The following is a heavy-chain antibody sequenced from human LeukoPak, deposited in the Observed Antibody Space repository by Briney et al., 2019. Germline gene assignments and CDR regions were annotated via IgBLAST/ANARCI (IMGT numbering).Heavy chain of an antibody. CDR1: GYTFTSYD. D-gene: IGHD4-17*01. J-gene: IGHJ3*02. V-gene: IGHV1-8*03. CDR3: ARITTTVSNAFDI. CDR2: MNPNSGNT. Sequence: ASVKVSCKASGYTFTSYDINWVRQATGQGLEWMGWMNPNSGNTGYAQKFQGRVTITRNTSISTAYMVLSSLRSEDTAVYYCARITTTVSNAFDIWGQGTMVTVSS.